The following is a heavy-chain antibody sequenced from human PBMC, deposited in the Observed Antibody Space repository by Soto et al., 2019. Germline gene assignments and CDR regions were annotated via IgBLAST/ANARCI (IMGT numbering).Heavy chain of an antibody. D-gene: IGHD4-17*01. J-gene: IGHJ6*02. Sequence: QVQLVQSGAEVKKPGASVKVSCKASGYTFSSYDINWVRQATGQGLEWMGWMNPKSGHTGSAQKFXARXTXTRDTAISTAYMELSSLRSEDTAIYYCARTDGDLDVWGQGTTVTVSS. CDR1: GYTFSSYD. CDR3: ARTDGDLDV. CDR2: MNPKSGHT. V-gene: IGHV1-8*01.